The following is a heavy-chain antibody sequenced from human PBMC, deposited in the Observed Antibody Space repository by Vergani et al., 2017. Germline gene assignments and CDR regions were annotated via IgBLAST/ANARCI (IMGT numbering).Heavy chain of an antibody. CDR3: AKDRFGRDGYNVMGWFDP. CDR2: ISGSGGST. Sequence: EVQLLESGGGLVQPGGSLRLSCAASGFTFSSYAMSWVRQAPGKGLEWVSAISGSGGSTYYADSVKGRFTISRDNSKNTLYLQMNSLRAEDTAVYYCAKDRFGRDGYNVMGWFDPWGQGTLVTVSS. D-gene: IGHD5-24*01. CDR1: GFTFSSYA. V-gene: IGHV3-23*01. J-gene: IGHJ5*02.